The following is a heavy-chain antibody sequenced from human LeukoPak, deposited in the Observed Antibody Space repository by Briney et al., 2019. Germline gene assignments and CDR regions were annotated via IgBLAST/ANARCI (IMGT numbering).Heavy chain of an antibody. CDR1: GFTFSSYN. CDR2: ITTSSSTI. Sequence: GGSLRLSCAASGFTFSSYNMNWVRQAPGKGLEWVSYITTSSSTIYYADSVKGRFTISRDNAKNSLYLQMNSLRDEDTAVYYCARGLVGATYAFDMWGQGTMVTVSS. J-gene: IGHJ3*02. D-gene: IGHD1-26*01. V-gene: IGHV3-48*02. CDR3: ARGLVGATYAFDM.